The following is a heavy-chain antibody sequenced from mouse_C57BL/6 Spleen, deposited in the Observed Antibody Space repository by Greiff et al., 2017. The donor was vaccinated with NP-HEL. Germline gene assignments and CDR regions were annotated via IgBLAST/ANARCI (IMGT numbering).Heavy chain of an antibody. D-gene: IGHD1-1*02. CDR2: ISSGSSTI. V-gene: IGHV5-17*01. CDR1: GFTFSDYG. Sequence: EVKLVESGGGLVKPGGSLKLSCAASGFTFSDYGMHWVRQAPEKGLEWVAYISSGSSTIYYADTVKGRFTISRDNAKNTLFLQMTSLRSEDTAMYYCARPFYYWDYAMDYWGQGTSVTVSS. J-gene: IGHJ4*01. CDR3: ARPFYYWDYAMDY.